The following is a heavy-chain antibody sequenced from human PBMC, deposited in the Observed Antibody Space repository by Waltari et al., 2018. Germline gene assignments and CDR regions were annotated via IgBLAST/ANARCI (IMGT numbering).Heavy chain of an antibody. CDR1: GFTFSSYG. D-gene: IGHD3-16*01. CDR2: IWYDGSNK. V-gene: IGHV3-33*06. J-gene: IGHJ4*02. Sequence: QVQLVESGGGVVQPGRSLRLSCAAYGFTFSSYGMHWVRQAPGKGLEWVAVIWYDGSNKYYADSVKGRVTISRDNSKNTLYLQMNSLRAEDTAVYYCAKVSGGNYYFDYWGQGTLVTVSS. CDR3: AKVSGGNYYFDY.